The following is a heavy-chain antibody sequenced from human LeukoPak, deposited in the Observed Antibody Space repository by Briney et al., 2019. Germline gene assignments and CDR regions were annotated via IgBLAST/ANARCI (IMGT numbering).Heavy chain of an antibody. J-gene: IGHJ6*03. CDR2: IYYSGST. CDR3: ASVPYCSSTSCYTLRNYYYYYMDV. D-gene: IGHD2-2*02. CDR1: GGSISSSNW. Sequence: PSGTLSLTCAVSGGSISSSNWWSWVRQPRGKGLEWIGYIYYSGSTNYNPSLKSRVTISVDTSKNQFSLKLSSVTAADTAVYYCASVPYCSSTSCYTLRNYYYYYMDVWGKGTTVTVSS. V-gene: IGHV4-4*02.